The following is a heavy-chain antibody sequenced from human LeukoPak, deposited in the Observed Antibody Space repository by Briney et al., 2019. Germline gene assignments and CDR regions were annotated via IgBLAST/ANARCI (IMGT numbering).Heavy chain of an antibody. CDR3: VRDNAAADGALDY. CDR2: IWYDGSHR. Sequence: GGSLRLSCVASGFTFSSHGMHWVRQAPGKGLEWVAVIWYDGSHRYYPDSVKGRFPISRDNSKNTLFLQMDSLRVDDTAVYYCVRDNAAADGALDYWGQGSLVTVSS. D-gene: IGHD5-24*01. V-gene: IGHV3-33*01. J-gene: IGHJ4*02. CDR1: GFTFSSHG.